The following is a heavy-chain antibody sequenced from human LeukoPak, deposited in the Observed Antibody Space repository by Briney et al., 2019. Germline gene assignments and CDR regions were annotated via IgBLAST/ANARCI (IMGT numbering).Heavy chain of an antibody. D-gene: IGHD4-17*01. CDR2: ITGGTTM. V-gene: IGHV3-48*03. CDR1: GFTFSSYD. CDR3: ARDSSVNNFDY. J-gene: IGHJ4*02. Sequence: GSLRLSCAASGFTFSSYDMNWVRQAPGKGLEWISYITGGTTMYYADSVRGRFTISRDNAKNSLYLQMNSLRAEDTAVYYCARDSSVNNFDYWGQGTLVTVSS.